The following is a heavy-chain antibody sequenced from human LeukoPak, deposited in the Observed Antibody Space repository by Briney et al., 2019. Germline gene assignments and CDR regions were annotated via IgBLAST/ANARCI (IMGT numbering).Heavy chain of an antibody. D-gene: IGHD1-26*01. J-gene: IGHJ4*02. CDR1: GYSISSGYY. CDR3: ARDGSIHDY. CDR2: IYYSGST. Sequence: SETLSLTCTVSGYSISSGYYWGWIRQPPGKGLEWIGSIYYSGSTYYNPSLKSRVTISVDTSKNQFSLKLSSVTAADTAVYYCARDGSIHDYWGQGTLVTVSS. V-gene: IGHV4-38-2*02.